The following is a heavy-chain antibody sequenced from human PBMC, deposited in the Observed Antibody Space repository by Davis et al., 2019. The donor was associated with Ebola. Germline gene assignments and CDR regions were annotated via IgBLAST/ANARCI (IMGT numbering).Heavy chain of an antibody. CDR3: ARSRGWFGEFEPRGYYYGMDV. D-gene: IGHD3-10*01. J-gene: IGHJ6*02. CDR1: GGSISSYY. Sequence: PSETLSLTCTVSGGSISSYYWSWIRQPPGKGLEWIGYIYYSRSTNYNPSLKSRVTISVDTSKNQFSLKLSSVTAADTAVYYCARSRGWFGEFEPRGYYYGMDVWGQGTTVTVSS. V-gene: IGHV4-59*01. CDR2: IYYSRST.